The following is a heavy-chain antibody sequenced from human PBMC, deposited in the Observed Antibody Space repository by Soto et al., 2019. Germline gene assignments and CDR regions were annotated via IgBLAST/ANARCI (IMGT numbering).Heavy chain of an antibody. V-gene: IGHV3-23*01. Sequence: GGSLRLSCAASGFTFSSYAMSWVRQAPGKGLEWVSAISGSGGSTYYADSVKGRFTISRDNSKNTLYLQMNSLRAEDTAVYYCVRYGSGSYLQQKYYYYGMDVWGQGTTVTVSS. CDR2: ISGSGGST. D-gene: IGHD3-10*01. CDR3: VRYGSGSYLQQKYYYYGMDV. CDR1: GFTFSSYA. J-gene: IGHJ6*02.